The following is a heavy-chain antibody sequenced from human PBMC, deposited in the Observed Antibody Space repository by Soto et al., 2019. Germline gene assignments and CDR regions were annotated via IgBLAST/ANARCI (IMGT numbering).Heavy chain of an antibody. CDR1: GYSFTSYW. Sequence: GESLKISCKGSGYSFTSYWISWVRQMPGKGLEWMGRIDPSDSYTNYSPSFQGHVTISADKSISTAYLQWSSLKASDTAMYYCARNGFGELLGGYGMDVWGQGTTVTVSS. J-gene: IGHJ6*02. V-gene: IGHV5-10-1*01. CDR3: ARNGFGELLGGYGMDV. D-gene: IGHD3-10*01. CDR2: IDPSDSYT.